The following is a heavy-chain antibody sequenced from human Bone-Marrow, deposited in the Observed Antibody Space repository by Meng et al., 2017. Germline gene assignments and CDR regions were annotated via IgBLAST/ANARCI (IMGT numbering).Heavy chain of an antibody. CDR2: IYYSGST. CDR1: GGSISSGVYY. V-gene: IGHV4-31*03. J-gene: IGHJ3*02. D-gene: IGHD5-24*01. CDR3: ARSRDGYNSDAFDI. Sequence: QVQLQESGPGLVKPSQTLSLTCTVSGGSISSGVYYWSWIRQHPGKGLEWIGYIYYSGSTYYNPSLKSRVTISVDTSKNQFSLKLSSVTAADTAVYYCARSRDGYNSDAFDIWGQGTMVTVSS.